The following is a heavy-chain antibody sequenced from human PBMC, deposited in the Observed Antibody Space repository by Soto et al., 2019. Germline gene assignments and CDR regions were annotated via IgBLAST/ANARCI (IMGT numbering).Heavy chain of an antibody. Sequence: SLRLSCAASGFTFSSYAMSWVRQAPGKGLEWVSAISGSGGSTYYADSVKGRFTISRDNSKNTLYLQMNSLRAEDTAVYYCAKAIYPGIAAAGTNLFDYWGQGTLVTVSS. CDR3: AKAIYPGIAAAGTNLFDY. D-gene: IGHD6-13*01. V-gene: IGHV3-23*01. CDR2: ISGSGGST. J-gene: IGHJ4*02. CDR1: GFTFSSYA.